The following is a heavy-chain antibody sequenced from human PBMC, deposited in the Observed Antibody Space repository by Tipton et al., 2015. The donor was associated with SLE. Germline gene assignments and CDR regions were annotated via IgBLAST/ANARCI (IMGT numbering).Heavy chain of an antibody. CDR1: GFTFSSYA. Sequence: SLRLSCAASGFTFSSYAMSWVRQAPGKGLEWVSYISKSGSEIYYADSVKGRFTISRDNAKNSLFLQMDSLRAEDTAVYYCARSGTLRGQGTLVSVS. J-gene: IGHJ4*02. D-gene: IGHD3-10*01. V-gene: IGHV3-21*01. CDR3: ARSGTL. CDR2: ISKSGSEI.